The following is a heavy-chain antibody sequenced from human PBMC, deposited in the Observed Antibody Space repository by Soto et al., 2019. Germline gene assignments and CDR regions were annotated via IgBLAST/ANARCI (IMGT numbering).Heavy chain of an antibody. CDR2: VSAYNGDT. D-gene: IGHD4-17*01. J-gene: IGHJ4*02. Sequence: QVQMVQSANEVKEPGASVKVSCKTSGYSFTTHGISWVRQAPGQGLEWVGWVSAYNGDTNYVPRLHDRVTMTTDTSARTAYMELRSLTSDDTAVYYCARDLLTTVTHRDFDYWGQGTLVTVSS. CDR1: GYSFTTHG. CDR3: ARDLLTTVTHRDFDY. V-gene: IGHV1-18*01.